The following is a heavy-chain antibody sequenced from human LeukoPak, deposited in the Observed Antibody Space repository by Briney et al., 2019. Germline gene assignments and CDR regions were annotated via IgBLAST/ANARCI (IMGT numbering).Heavy chain of an antibody. D-gene: IGHD1-26*01. V-gene: IGHV3-21*01. Sequence: GGSLRLSCAASGFTFSIYEMNWVRQAPGKGLEWVSSISSSGSFMYYADSVKGRFTISRDNAKNSLFLQMNSLRPEDTAVYYCAREGEYSGSYRRYFDFWGRGTLVTVSS. CDR3: AREGEYSGSYRRYFDF. CDR1: GFTFSIYE. CDR2: ISSSGSFM. J-gene: IGHJ2*01.